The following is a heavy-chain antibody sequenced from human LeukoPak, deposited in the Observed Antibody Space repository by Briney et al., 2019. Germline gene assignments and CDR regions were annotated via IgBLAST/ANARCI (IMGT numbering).Heavy chain of an antibody. V-gene: IGHV3-21*01. CDR2: ISSSSSYI. D-gene: IGHD4-17*01. CDR1: GFTFSSYA. Sequence: PGGSLRLSCAASGFTFSSYAMSWVRQAPGKGLEWVSSISSSSSYIYYADSVKGRFTISRDNSKNSLYLQMNSLTAEDTAVYYCARGEYLADYGDYFDYWGQGTLVTVSS. J-gene: IGHJ4*02. CDR3: ARGEYLADYGDYFDY.